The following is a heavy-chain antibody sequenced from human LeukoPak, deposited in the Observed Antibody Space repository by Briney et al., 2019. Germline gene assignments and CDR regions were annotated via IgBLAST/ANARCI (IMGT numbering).Heavy chain of an antibody. D-gene: IGHD2-2*02. CDR3: ARVYPERYYFDY. Sequence: SVKVSCKASGGTFSSYAISWVRQAPGQGLEWMGGIIPIFGTANYAQKFQGRVTITADESTSTAYMELSSLRSEDTAVYYCARVYPERYYFDYRGQGTLVTVSS. J-gene: IGHJ4*02. CDR2: IIPIFGTA. V-gene: IGHV1-69*01. CDR1: GGTFSSYA.